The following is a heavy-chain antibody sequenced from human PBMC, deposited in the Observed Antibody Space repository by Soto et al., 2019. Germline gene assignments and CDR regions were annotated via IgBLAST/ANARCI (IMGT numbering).Heavy chain of an antibody. V-gene: IGHV1-18*01. CDR2: ISAHNGNT. Sequence: QVHLVQSGAEVKKPGASVKVSCKGSGYGFTTYGITWVRQAPGQGLEWMAWISAHNGNTNYVQKLQGRVTVTRDTSTRTAYMELRSLRSDDTAVYYCARGRDGDYWGQGALVTVSS. CDR1: GYGFTTYG. J-gene: IGHJ4*02. CDR3: ARGRDGDY. D-gene: IGHD6-6*01.